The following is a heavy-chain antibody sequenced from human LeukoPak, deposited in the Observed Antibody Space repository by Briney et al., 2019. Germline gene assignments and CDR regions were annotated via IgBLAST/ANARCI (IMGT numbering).Heavy chain of an antibody. Sequence: ASVTVSCKASGFTFTSYAISWVRQAPGQGLEWMGWINPNSGGTNYAQKFQGWVTMTRDTSISTAYMELSRLRSDDTAVYYCARASTVTNSDFDYWGQGTLVTVSS. J-gene: IGHJ4*02. V-gene: IGHV1-2*04. D-gene: IGHD4-17*01. CDR3: ARASTVTNSDFDY. CDR1: GFTFTSYA. CDR2: INPNSGGT.